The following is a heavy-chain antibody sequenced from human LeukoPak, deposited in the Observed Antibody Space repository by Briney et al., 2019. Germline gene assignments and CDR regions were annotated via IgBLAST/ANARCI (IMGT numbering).Heavy chain of an antibody. J-gene: IGHJ4*02. CDR2: IRYDGSNK. CDR3: AKNPPPYSGSYYGHY. D-gene: IGHD1-26*01. CDR1: GFTFSSYV. V-gene: IGHV3-30*02. Sequence: GGSLRLSCAASGFTFSSYVMHWARQAPGKGLEWVAFIRYDGSNKYYADSVKGRFTISRDNSKNTLYLQMNSLRAEDTAMYYCAKNPPPYSGSYYGHYWGQGTLVTVSS.